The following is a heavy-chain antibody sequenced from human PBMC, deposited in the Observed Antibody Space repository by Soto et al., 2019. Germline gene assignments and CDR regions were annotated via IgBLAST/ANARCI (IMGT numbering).Heavy chain of an antibody. D-gene: IGHD4-4*01. CDR3: AKASTTQGDYGNDEYFQH. Sequence: GGSLRLSCAASGFTFSSYAMSWVRQAPGKGLEWVSAISGSGGSTYYADSVKGRFTISRDNSKNTLYLQMNSLRAEDTAVYYCAKASTTQGDYGNDEYFQHWGQGTLVTVSS. CDR2: ISGSGGST. V-gene: IGHV3-23*01. CDR1: GFTFSSYA. J-gene: IGHJ1*01.